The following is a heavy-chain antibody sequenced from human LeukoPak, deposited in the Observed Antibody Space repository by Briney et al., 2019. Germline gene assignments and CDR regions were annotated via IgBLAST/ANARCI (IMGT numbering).Heavy chain of an antibody. D-gene: IGHD3-10*01. CDR2: INYSGSN. CDR1: GGSVSSTTYY. CDR3: ARYVVYGSGKYYFDY. Sequence: ETLSLTCTVSGGSVSSTTYYWSWIRQPPGKGLEWINSINYSGSNYYNPSLKSRIIITVDTSENQFSLKLSSVTAADTAVYYCARYVVYGSGKYYFDYWGQGTLVTVSS. J-gene: IGHJ4*02. V-gene: IGHV4-39*01.